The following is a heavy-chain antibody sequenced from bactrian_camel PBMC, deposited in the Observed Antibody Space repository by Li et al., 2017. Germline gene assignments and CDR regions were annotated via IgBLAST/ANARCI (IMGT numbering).Heavy chain of an antibody. Sequence: QLVESGGGSVQPGGTARISCVASGFTFNNYWMYWVRQAPGKGFEYVTAIDSGGGSYYPDSVKGRFTISRDNAKNTVYLQMINLKPEDTGVYYCVRDPYGGGWGFGYWGQGTQVTVS. D-gene: IGHD6*01. CDR3: VRDPYGGGWGFGY. V-gene: IGHV3S25*01. CDR1: GFTFNNYW. J-gene: IGHJ6*01. CDR2: IDSGGGS.